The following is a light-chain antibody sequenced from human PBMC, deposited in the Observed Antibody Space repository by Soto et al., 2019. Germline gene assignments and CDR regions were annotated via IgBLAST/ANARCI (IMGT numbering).Light chain of an antibody. CDR2: EVS. J-gene: IGLJ1*01. Sequence: QSVLTQPASVSGSPGQSITISCTGTSSDVGGYNFVSWYQQHPDKAPKLMIYEVSKRPSGVSNRFACSKSGNASSLTTFGVRAEDAADYSCASDTSSSGVFGNGTKLTVL. CDR3: ASDTSSSGV. CDR1: SSDVGGYNF. V-gene: IGLV2-14*01.